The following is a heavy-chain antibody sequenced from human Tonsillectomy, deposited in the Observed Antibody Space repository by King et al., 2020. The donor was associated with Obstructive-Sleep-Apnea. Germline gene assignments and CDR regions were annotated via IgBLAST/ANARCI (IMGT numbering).Heavy chain of an antibody. Sequence: VQLQESGPGLVKPSETLSLTCTVSGYSISSGYYWGWIRQPPGKGLEWIGSIYHSGSTYYNPSLKRRVTISVDTSKNQFSLKLSSVTAADTAVYYCARVDYGGNSGGFDYWGQGTLVTVSS. J-gene: IGHJ4*02. CDR3: ARVDYGGNSGGFDY. V-gene: IGHV4-38-2*02. D-gene: IGHD4-23*01. CDR2: IYHSGST. CDR1: GYSISSGYY.